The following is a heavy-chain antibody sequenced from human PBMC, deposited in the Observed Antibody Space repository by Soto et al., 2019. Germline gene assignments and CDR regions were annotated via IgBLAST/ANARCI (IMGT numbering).Heavy chain of an antibody. J-gene: IGHJ4*02. CDR3: ARVRIVGAREIDF. CDR1: GYTFNRHG. Sequence: QVHLVQSGGEVKKPGASVKVSCKASGYTFNRHGITWVRQAPGQGLEWMGWIRGYIGDINYEQKFQGRVALSSDTLTSTVYLELKSLRFDDTAVYYCARVRIVGAREIDFWGQGTLVTVSS. V-gene: IGHV1-18*04. D-gene: IGHD1-26*01. CDR2: IRGYIGDI.